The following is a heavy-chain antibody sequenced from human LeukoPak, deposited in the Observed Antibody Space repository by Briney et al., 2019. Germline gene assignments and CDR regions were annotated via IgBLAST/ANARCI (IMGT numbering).Heavy chain of an antibody. V-gene: IGHV1-24*01. J-gene: IGHJ4*02. Sequence: GASVKVSCKVSGDTLTELSTHWVRQAPGKGLEWMGGFDPEHGEMIYAQKLQGRVTMTEDRSTDTAYMELSSLRSEDTAVYYCATGWPWDLLKYWGQGTLVTVSS. CDR2: FDPEHGEM. D-gene: IGHD3-9*01. CDR1: GDTLTELS. CDR3: ATGWPWDLLKY.